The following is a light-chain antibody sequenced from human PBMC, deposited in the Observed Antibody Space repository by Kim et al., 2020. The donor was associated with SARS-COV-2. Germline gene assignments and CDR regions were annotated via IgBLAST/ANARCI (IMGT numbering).Light chain of an antibody. CDR1: SSDFGGYNY. CDR2: DVG. CDR3: SSYTTISTLV. Sequence: QSALTQPASVSGSPGQSITISCTGTSSDFGGYNYVSWYQQHPGKAPKLMIFDVGTRPSGVSDRFSGSKSGNTASLTISGLQAEDEADYYCSSYTTISTLVFGGGTQLTVL. J-gene: IGLJ3*02. V-gene: IGLV2-14*03.